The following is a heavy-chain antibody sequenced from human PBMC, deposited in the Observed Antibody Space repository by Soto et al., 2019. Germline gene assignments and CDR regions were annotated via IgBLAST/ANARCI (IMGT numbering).Heavy chain of an antibody. CDR1: GYSFTSYW. V-gene: IGHV5-51*01. CDR3: EIGHGPLNCTNGVCHGG. CDR2: IYPGDSDT. Sequence: GESLKISCKGSGYSFTSYWIGWVRQMPGKGLEWMGIIYPGDSDTRYSPSFQGQVTISADKSISTAYLQWSSLKASDTAMYYCEIGHGPLNCTNGVCHGGWGQGTLVNVSS. D-gene: IGHD2-8*01. J-gene: IGHJ4*02.